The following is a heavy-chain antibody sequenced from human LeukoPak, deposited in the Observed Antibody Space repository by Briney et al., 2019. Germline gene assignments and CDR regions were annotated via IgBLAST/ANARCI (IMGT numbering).Heavy chain of an antibody. D-gene: IGHD6-13*01. V-gene: IGHV4-59*12. CDR1: GGSISSYY. CDR2: IYYSGST. Sequence: SETLSLTCTVSGGSISSYYWSWIRQPPGKGLELIGYIYYSGSTNYNPSLKSRGTISVDTSKNQFSLKLSSVTAADTAVYYCASALPFQLVHWGQGTLVTVSS. J-gene: IGHJ4*02. CDR3: ASALPFQLVH.